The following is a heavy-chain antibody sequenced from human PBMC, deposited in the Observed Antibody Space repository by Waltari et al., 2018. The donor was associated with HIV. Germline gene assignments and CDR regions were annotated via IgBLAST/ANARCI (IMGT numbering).Heavy chain of an antibody. CDR3: ATPTYYYDSSSPEAFDI. V-gene: IGHV4-61*02. J-gene: IGHJ3*02. D-gene: IGHD3-22*01. Sequence: QVQLQESGPGLVKPSQTLSLTCPVSGASISRGRSYCSWIRQPAGKGLEWIGRIYTSGSTNYNPSLKSRVTISVDTSKNQFSLKLSSVTAADTAVYYCATPTYYYDSSSPEAFDIWGQGTMVTVSS. CDR2: IYTSGST. CDR1: GASISRGRSY.